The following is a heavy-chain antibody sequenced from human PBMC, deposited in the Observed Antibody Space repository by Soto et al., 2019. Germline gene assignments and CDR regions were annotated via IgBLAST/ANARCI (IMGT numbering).Heavy chain of an antibody. Sequence: ASVKVSCKASGGTFSSYAISWVRQAPGQGLEWIGGIIPIFGTANYAQKFQGRVTITADESTSTAYMGLSSLRSEDTAVYYCASPSIAARPGVGVGYYYYGMDVWGQGTTVTVSS. CDR3: ASPSIAARPGVGVGYYYYGMDV. CDR1: GGTFSSYA. J-gene: IGHJ6*02. D-gene: IGHD6-6*01. CDR2: IIPIFGTA. V-gene: IGHV1-69*13.